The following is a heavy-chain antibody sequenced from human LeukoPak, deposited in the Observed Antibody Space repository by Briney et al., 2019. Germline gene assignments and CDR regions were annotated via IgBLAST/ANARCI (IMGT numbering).Heavy chain of an antibody. J-gene: IGHJ4*02. Sequence: SETLSLTCTVSGSXISSYYCSWIRQPPGKGLEWIGYISYTGTTNYNPSLKSRVTISVDTSKSQFSLKLSSVTAADTAVYYCARGEDWKSTTFDYWGQGTLVTVSS. V-gene: IGHV4-59*01. CDR2: ISYTGTT. CDR1: GSXISSYY. CDR3: ARGEDWKSTTFDY. D-gene: IGHD1-1*01.